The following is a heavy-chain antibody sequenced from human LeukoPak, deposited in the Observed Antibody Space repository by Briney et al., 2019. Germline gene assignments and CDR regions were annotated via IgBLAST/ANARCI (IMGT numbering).Heavy chain of an antibody. J-gene: IGHJ3*02. CDR1: GYSFTSYW. Sequence: GESLQISCKGSGYSFTSYWIGWVRQMPGKGLEWMGIIYPGDSDTRYSPSFQGQVTISADKSISTAYLQWSSLKASDTAMYYCARDDDSSGYYNYAFDIWGQGTMVTVSS. CDR2: IYPGDSDT. CDR3: ARDDDSSGYYNYAFDI. D-gene: IGHD3-22*01. V-gene: IGHV5-51*01.